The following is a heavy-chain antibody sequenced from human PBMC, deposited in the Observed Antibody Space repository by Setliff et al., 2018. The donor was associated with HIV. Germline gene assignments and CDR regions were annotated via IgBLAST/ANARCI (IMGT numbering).Heavy chain of an antibody. CDR1: GGSVSSSSYF. CDR2: IYYSGTT. J-gene: IGHJ4*02. D-gene: IGHD3-22*01. CDR3: ARTPGTHYYDRSANFHYFDY. Sequence: SETLSLTCTVSGGSVSSSSYFWGWIRQPPGTGLEWIGNIYYSGTTFYNPSLKSRVSISVGTSTDHFSLRLSSVTAADTAVYYCARTPGTHYYDRSANFHYFDYWGQGALVTVSS. V-gene: IGHV4-39*02.